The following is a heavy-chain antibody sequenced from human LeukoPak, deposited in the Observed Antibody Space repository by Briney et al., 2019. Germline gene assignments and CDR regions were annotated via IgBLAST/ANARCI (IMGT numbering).Heavy chain of an antibody. J-gene: IGHJ6*03. CDR3: AREGTPSLWFGGWVYYMDV. D-gene: IGHD3-10*01. CDR1: GYTFTGYY. Sequence: ASVKVSCKASGYTFTGYYMHWVRQAPGQGLEWMGWINPNSGGANYAQKLQGRVTMTTDTSTSTAYMELRSLRSDDTAVYYCAREGTPSLWFGGWVYYMDVWGKGTTVTISS. CDR2: INPNSGGA. V-gene: IGHV1-2*02.